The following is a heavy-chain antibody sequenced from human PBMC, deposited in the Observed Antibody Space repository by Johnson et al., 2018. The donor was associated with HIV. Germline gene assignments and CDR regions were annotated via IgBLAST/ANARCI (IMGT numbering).Heavy chain of an antibody. J-gene: IGHJ3*02. CDR2: ISSDGSIK. CDR1: GFTFSSCA. Sequence: QVQLVESGGGVVQPGGSLRLSCAASGFTFSSCAMDWVRQAPGKGLEWVAVISSDGSIKYYADSVKGRFTISRDNSKSTVYLQMNSLRVEDTAVYYCAKGDYADYVGGIDAFDIWGQGTMVTVSS. CDR3: AKGDYADYVGGIDAFDI. D-gene: IGHD4-17*01. V-gene: IGHV3-30-3*01.